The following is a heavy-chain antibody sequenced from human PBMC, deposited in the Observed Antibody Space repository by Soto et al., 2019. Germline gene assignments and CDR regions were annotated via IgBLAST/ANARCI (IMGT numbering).Heavy chain of an antibody. J-gene: IGHJ3*02. CDR1: GGSISGGTYY. D-gene: IGHD2-15*01. V-gene: IGHV4-61*01. CDR3: ARHRPRDCSGGSCPGLLAFDI. Sequence: PSETLSLTCTVSGGSISGGTYYWSWIRQPPGQGLEWIGYIYYSGSTNYNPSLKSRVTISVDTSKNQFSLRLSSVTAADTAVYYCARHRPRDCSGGSCPGLLAFDIWGQGTMVTVSS. CDR2: IYYSGST.